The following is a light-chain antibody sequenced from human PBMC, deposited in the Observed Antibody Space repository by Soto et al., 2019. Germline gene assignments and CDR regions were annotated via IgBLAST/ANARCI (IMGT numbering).Light chain of an antibody. J-gene: IGLJ1*01. CDR1: SSDVGGYNY. V-gene: IGLV2-14*01. Sequence: QSVLTQPASVSGSPGQSITTSCTGTSSDVGGYNYVSWYQQYPGKAPKVMIYDVTNRPSGVSNRFSGSRSGNTASLTISGLQAEDEADYYCCSFTTSSTYVFGTWTKVTVL. CDR2: DVT. CDR3: CSFTTSSTYV.